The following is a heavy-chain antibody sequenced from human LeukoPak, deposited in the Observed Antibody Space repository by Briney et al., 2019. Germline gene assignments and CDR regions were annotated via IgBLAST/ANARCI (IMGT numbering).Heavy chain of an antibody. Sequence: GGSLRLSCEASGFTFSIYWMSWLRQAPGKGLEWVANINQDGSEKYYVDSVKGRFTISRDNAKKSLYLQMNSLRGEDTAVYYCARVDWGRYDYWGQGTLVTVSS. J-gene: IGHJ4*02. CDR2: INQDGSEK. CDR1: GFTFSIYW. CDR3: ARVDWGRYDY. D-gene: IGHD7-27*01. V-gene: IGHV3-7*04.